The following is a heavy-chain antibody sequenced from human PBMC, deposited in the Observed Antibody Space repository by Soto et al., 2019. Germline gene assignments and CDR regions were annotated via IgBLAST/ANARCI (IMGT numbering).Heavy chain of an antibody. Sequence: VPLLESGGGLVQPGGSLRLSCVASGFTFTTYAMSWVRQAPGKGVEWVTSLSNGGRSTYYADFVEGRFTISRDNSKNTLNLQMNSLRAEDTAVYYCVKDLGSTGSNGDYFYGLDVWGQGTTVTVSS. CDR1: GFTFTTYA. V-gene: IGHV3-23*01. CDR3: VKDLGSTGSNGDYFYGLDV. J-gene: IGHJ6*02. D-gene: IGHD1-1*01. CDR2: LSNGGRST.